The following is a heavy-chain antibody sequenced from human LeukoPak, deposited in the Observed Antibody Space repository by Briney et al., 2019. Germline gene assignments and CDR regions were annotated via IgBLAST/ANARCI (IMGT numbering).Heavy chain of an antibody. D-gene: IGHD2-2*01. Sequence: ASVKVSCKASGYTFTSYGISWVRQAPGQGLEWMGWISAYNSNTNYAQKLQGRVTMTTDTSTSTAYMELRSLRSDDTAVYYCARDGANCSSTSCYWYNWFDPWGQGTLVTVSS. CDR1: GYTFTSYG. CDR3: ARDGANCSSTSCYWYNWFDP. CDR2: ISAYNSNT. V-gene: IGHV1-18*04. J-gene: IGHJ5*02.